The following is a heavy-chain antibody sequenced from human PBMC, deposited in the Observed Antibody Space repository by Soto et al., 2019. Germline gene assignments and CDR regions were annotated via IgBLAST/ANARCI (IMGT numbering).Heavy chain of an antibody. J-gene: IGHJ5*02. CDR1: GFTFSSYW. CDR3: ARRGQEGPGLAH. V-gene: IGHV3-74*01. Sequence: EVQLVESGGNLIQPWGSLRLSCAASGFTFSSYWMHWVRQAPGKGLVWVSRINSDGSSTSYVDSVKGRFTISRDNAKNTLYLQMNSLSVEDTAVYYCARRGQEGPGLAHWGQGTLVTVSS. CDR2: INSDGSST.